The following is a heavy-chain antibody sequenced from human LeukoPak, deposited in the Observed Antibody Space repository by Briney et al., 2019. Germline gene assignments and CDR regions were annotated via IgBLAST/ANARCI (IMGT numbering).Heavy chain of an antibody. CDR1: GFSFITYG. D-gene: IGHD1-26*01. CDR3: AKDSHSGYFDY. CDR2: IGGDDST. Sequence: PGRSLRLSCAASGFSFITYGMSWVRQPPGKGLEWVSGIGGDDSTYYADSLEGRFTISRDTSKNTLFLQINNLRAGDTAVYYCAKDSHSGYFDYWGQGTLVTVSS. V-gene: IGHV3-23*01. J-gene: IGHJ4*02.